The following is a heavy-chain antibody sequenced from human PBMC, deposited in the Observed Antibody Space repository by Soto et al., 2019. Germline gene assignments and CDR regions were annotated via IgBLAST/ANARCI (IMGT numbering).Heavy chain of an antibody. Sequence: ESGGGVVQPSRSLRLSCAASGFTFSSYAMHWVRQAPGKGLEWVAVISYDGSNKYYADSVKGRFTISRDNSKNTLYLQMNSLRAEDTAVYYCARPEGYSYGYGFDYWGQGTLVTVSS. CDR2: ISYDGSNK. V-gene: IGHV3-30-3*01. CDR3: ARPEGYSYGYGFDY. D-gene: IGHD5-18*01. CDR1: GFTFSSYA. J-gene: IGHJ4*02.